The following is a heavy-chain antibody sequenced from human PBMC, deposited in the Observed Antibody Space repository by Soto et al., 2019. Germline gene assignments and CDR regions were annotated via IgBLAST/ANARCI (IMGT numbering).Heavy chain of an antibody. D-gene: IGHD6-6*01. CDR1: GGSISSGDYY. J-gene: IGHJ5*02. Sequence: QVQLQESGPGLVKPSQTLSLTCTVSGGSISSGDYYWSWIRQPPGKGLEWIGYIYQSASTYYNPSLTRRVTISVDTPKIQFSPKLSSVTAADTAVYYCARERPDGARLDPWGQGTLVTVSS. CDR2: IYQSAST. V-gene: IGHV4-30-4*01. CDR3: ARERPDGARLDP.